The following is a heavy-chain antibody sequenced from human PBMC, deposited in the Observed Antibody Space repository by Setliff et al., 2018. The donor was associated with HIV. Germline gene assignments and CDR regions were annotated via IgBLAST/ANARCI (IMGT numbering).Heavy chain of an antibody. V-gene: IGHV1-2*02. CDR1: GYTFTSDY. CDR3: ARDHCSSSGCYEYSYYGMDV. J-gene: IGHJ6*02. Sequence: ASVKVSCKASGYTFTSDYIHWVRQAPGQGLEWMGIINPAGNPTSYAQKFQGRVTMTRDTSISTAYMEVSRLRSDDTAAYYCARDHCSSSGCYEYSYYGMDVWGQGTTVTVSS. CDR2: INPAGNPT. D-gene: IGHD2-2*01.